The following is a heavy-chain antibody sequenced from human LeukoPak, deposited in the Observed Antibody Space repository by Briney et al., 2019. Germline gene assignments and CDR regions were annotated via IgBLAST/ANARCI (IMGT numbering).Heavy chain of an antibody. D-gene: IGHD2-2*01. CDR1: GFIVSTNY. CDR3: ARHRTTSPLSTSPFDY. Sequence: GGSLRLSCAASGFIVSTNYKSWVRQAPGKGLEWVSVIYSGGTTYYADSVKGRFTISRDNSKNTLYLQMNSLRAEDTAVYFCARHRTTSPLSTSPFDYWGQGTLVTVSS. V-gene: IGHV3-53*01. J-gene: IGHJ4*02. CDR2: IYSGGTT.